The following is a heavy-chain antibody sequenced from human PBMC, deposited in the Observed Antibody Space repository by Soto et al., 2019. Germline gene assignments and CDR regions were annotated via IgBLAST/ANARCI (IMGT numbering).Heavy chain of an antibody. J-gene: IGHJ4*02. D-gene: IGHD6-19*01. CDR1: GFTFGNYY. Sequence: QVQLVESGGALVRPGGSLRLSCTVSGFTFGNYYMSWIRQAPGKDLESISYISSRGVTIYYADSVKGRFTISRDNAKNSLFLQMDSLRAEDTAVYYCARVTASGWFVNGRDYFDHWGQGTLVTVSS. CDR2: ISSRGVTI. CDR3: ARVTASGWFVNGRDYFDH. V-gene: IGHV3-11*01.